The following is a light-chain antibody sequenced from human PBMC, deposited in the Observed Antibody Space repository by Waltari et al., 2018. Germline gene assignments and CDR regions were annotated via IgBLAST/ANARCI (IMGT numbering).Light chain of an antibody. J-gene: IGKJ5*01. CDR1: QSVSSY. CDR2: DAS. V-gene: IGKV3-11*01. Sequence: EIVLTQSPATLSLSPGETTTLSCRASQSVSSYFSWYQHKPGQAPRLLIYDASNRATGIPARFSGSGSGTDFTLTISSLEPEDFAVYYCQQHSNLITFGQGTRLEIK. CDR3: QQHSNLIT.